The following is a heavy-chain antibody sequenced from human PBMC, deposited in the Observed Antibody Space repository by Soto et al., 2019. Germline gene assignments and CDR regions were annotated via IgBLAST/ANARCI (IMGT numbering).Heavy chain of an antibody. J-gene: IGHJ4*02. V-gene: IGHV3-33*01. CDR2: IWYDGSRK. CDR1: AFSFSTYD. D-gene: IGHD1-1*01. CDR3: ATKPPVSLEPNY. Sequence: QVQLVESGGGVVQPGRSLRLSCAASAFSFSTYDMHWVRQAPGKWLEWVAVIWYDGSRKYYADSVKGRFTISRDNAKNPLFLQMNSLRAEDTAVYYCATKPPVSLEPNYWGQGTLVTVSA.